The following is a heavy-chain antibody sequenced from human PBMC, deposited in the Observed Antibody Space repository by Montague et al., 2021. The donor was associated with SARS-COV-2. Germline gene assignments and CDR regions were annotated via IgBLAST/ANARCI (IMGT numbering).Heavy chain of an antibody. CDR3: ARQEVRGSYSFDY. CDR2: IYYSGNT. CDR1: GGSINSYY. V-gene: IGHV4-59*08. D-gene: IGHD1-26*01. Sequence: SETLSLTCTISGGSINSYYWSWIRQPPGKGLEWIGYIYYSGNTDYNPSLKRRVTISVDTSKNQFSLKLRSVTAADTAVYYCARQEVRGSYSFDYWGQGTLVTVSS. J-gene: IGHJ4*02.